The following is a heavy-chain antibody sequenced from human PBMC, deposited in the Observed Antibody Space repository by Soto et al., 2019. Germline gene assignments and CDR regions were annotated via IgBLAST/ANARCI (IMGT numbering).Heavy chain of an antibody. Sequence: GGSLRLSCAASGFTFSSYEMNWFRQAPGKGLEWVSYISSSGSTIYYADSVKGRFTISRDNAKNSLYLQMNSLRAEDTAVYYCARDPGDDSSGSDYWGQGTLVTVSS. D-gene: IGHD3-22*01. CDR3: ARDPGDDSSGSDY. J-gene: IGHJ4*02. V-gene: IGHV3-48*03. CDR1: GFTFSSYE. CDR2: ISSSGSTI.